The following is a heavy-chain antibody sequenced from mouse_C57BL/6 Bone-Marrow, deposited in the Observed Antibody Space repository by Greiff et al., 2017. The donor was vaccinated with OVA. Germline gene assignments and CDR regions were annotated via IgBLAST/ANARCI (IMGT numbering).Heavy chain of an antibody. CDR2: INPYNGGT. V-gene: IGHV1-19*01. D-gene: IGHD1-1*01. CDR3: ARKLDYGSSYDAMDY. J-gene: IGHJ4*01. CDR1: GYTFTDYY. Sequence: EVQLQQSGPVLVKPGASVKMSCKASGYTFTDYYMNWVKQSHGKSLEWIGVINPYNGGTSYNQKFKGKATLTVDKSSSTAYMELNSLTSEDSAVYYCARKLDYGSSYDAMDYWGQGTSVTVSS.